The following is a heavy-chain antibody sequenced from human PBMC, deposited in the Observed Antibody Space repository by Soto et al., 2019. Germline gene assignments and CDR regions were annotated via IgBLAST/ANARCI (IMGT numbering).Heavy chain of an antibody. D-gene: IGHD1-26*01. CDR2: IIPIFGTA. Sequence: SVKVSCKASGGTFSSYAMSWVRQAPVQGLEWMVGIIPIFGTANYAKKFQGRVTITADESTSKAYMELSSLRSEDTAVYYCARAHSGSYAFAIWGPGTMVTVSS. CDR3: ARAHSGSYAFAI. J-gene: IGHJ3*02. CDR1: GGTFSSYA. V-gene: IGHV1-69*13.